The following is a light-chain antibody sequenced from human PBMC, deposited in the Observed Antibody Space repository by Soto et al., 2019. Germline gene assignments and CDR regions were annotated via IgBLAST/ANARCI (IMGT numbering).Light chain of an antibody. V-gene: IGKV1-5*03. CDR3: HQYHNFPRT. CDR2: KAS. J-gene: IGKJ1*01. CDR1: QSINGW. Sequence: DIQMTQSPSSVSASVGDRVTITCRASQSINGWLAWYQQKPGQAPNLLIYKASTLESGVPSRFSGSGSGTEFTLTVSSLQPDDFATYYCHQYHNFPRTSVQGTKV.